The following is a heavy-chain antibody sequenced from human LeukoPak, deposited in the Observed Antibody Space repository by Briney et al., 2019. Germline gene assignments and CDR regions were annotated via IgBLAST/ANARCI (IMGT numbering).Heavy chain of an antibody. J-gene: IGHJ2*01. CDR2: IYPGASDT. CDR1: GYNFTNYW. D-gene: IGHD4-17*01. CDR3: ARTAKGTVSGVWYFDL. V-gene: IGHV5-51*01. Sequence: SGESLKISCQASGYNFTNYWIARVRQMPGKGLEWVGIIYPGASDTRYSPSFQGHVTISTDKSISAAYLQWSSLKASDSAMYFCARTAKGTVSGVWYFDLWGRGTLVTVSS.